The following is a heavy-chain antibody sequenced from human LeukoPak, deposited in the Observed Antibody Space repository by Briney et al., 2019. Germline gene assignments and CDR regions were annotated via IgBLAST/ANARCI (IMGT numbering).Heavy chain of an antibody. V-gene: IGHV1-69*05. D-gene: IGHD3-10*01. CDR3: ARGLSPRRVSPHRYYYYYYYMDV. J-gene: IGHJ6*03. CDR2: IIPIFGTA. Sequence: ASVKVSCKASGGTFSSYAISWVRQAPGQGLEWMGGIIPIFGTANYAQKFQGRVTMTRNTSISTAYMELSSLRSEDTAVYYCARGLSPRRVSPHRYYYYYYYMDVWGKGTTVTISS. CDR1: GGTFSSYA.